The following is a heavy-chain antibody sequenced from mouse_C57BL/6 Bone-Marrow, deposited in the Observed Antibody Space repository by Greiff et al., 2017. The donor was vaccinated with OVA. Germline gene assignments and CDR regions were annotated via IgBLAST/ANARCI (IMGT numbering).Heavy chain of an antibody. CDR1: GYTFTSYW. V-gene: IGHV1-55*01. CDR2: IYPGSGST. CDR3: ARTYYDYDGWFAY. Sequence: QVQLQQPGAELVKPGASVKMSCKASGYTFTSYWITWVKQRPGQGLEWIGDIYPGSGSTTYNEKFTSKATLTVDTSSSTAYMQLSSLTSEDSAVYYCARTYYDYDGWFAYWGQGTLVTVSA. J-gene: IGHJ3*01. D-gene: IGHD2-4*01.